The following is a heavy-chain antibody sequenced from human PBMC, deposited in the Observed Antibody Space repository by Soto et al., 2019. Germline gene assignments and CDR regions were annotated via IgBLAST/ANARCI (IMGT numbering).Heavy chain of an antibody. CDR2: IYHSGST. J-gene: IGHJ2*01. CDR3: ARDRKRDFDL. V-gene: IGHV4-38-2*02. Sequence: SETLSLTCAVSGYSISSGYYWGWIRQPPGKGLEWIVSIYHSGSTYYNPSLKSRVTISVDTSKNQFSLKLSSVTAADTAVYYCARDRKRDFDLWGRGTLVTVSS. CDR1: GYSISSGYY.